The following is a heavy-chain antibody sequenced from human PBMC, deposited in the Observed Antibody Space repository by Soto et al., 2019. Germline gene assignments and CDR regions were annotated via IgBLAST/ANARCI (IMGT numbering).Heavy chain of an antibody. Sequence: QVQLVESGGGVVQPGRSLRLPCAASGFTFSSYGMHWVRQAPGKGLEWVAVISYDGSNKYYADSVKGRFTISRDNSKNTLYLQMNSLRAEDTAVYYCAKGRGYVFGYFDYWGQGTLVTVSS. CDR1: GFTFSSYG. CDR2: ISYDGSNK. V-gene: IGHV3-30*18. J-gene: IGHJ4*02. CDR3: AKGRGYVFGYFDY. D-gene: IGHD5-18*01.